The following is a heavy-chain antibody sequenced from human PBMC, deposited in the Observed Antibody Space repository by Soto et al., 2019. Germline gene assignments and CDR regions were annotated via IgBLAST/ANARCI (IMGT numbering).Heavy chain of an antibody. Sequence: LSLTCTVSGRSVSSGGYYWTWIRQHPGRGLEWIGYIYHIGSPYFNPSLESRVTISLDTSKNQFSLNLTSVTAADTAIYYCVRDRALDSSGHWFDTWGQGTLVTVSS. CDR3: VRDRALDSSGHWFDT. J-gene: IGHJ5*02. CDR1: GRSVSSGGYY. CDR2: IYHIGSP. V-gene: IGHV4-31*03. D-gene: IGHD6-19*01.